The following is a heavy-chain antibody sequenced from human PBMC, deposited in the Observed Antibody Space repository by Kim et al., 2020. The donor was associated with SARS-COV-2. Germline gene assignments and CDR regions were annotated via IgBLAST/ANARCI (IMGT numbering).Heavy chain of an antibody. J-gene: IGHJ4*02. D-gene: IGHD1-26*01. CDR1: GFIFSNYA. CDR3: ARDYGVGATNYFDY. CDR2: ISYDGSNK. V-gene: IGHV3-30*04. Sequence: GGSLRLSCAASGFIFSNYAMHWVRQAPGKGLEWVAVISYDGSNKFYADSVKGRFTISGDNSKNTLDLQMNSLRAEDTAVYYCARDYGVGATNYFDYWGQG.